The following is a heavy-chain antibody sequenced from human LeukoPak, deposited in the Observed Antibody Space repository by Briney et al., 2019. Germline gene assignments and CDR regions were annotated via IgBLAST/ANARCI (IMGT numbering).Heavy chain of an antibody. CDR2: VFRDGST. CDR3: AKRVDTDGSDLKGSFAV. V-gene: IGHV4-39*01. D-gene: IGHD2-21*02. J-gene: IGHJ3*01. CDR1: GDSVRSNC. Sequence: AETLSLTCTVSGDSVRSNCWGWVRQPPGKGLECIASVFRDGSTFYYPSLKSRVTMSVDTSKNQFSLKLTSVTAADTAIYYCAKRVDTDGSDLKGSFAVWGQGTMVTVS.